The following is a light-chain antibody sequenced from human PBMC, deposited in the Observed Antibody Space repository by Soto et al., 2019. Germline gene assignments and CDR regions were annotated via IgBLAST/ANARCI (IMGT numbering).Light chain of an antibody. CDR3: QQYNNWHPYT. J-gene: IGKJ2*01. V-gene: IGKV3-15*01. CDR1: QSVSSN. CDR2: GAS. Sequence: EIVMTQSPATLSVSPGERATLACRASQSVSSNLAWYQQKPGQAPRLLIYGASTRATGLPARFSGSGSGTEFTLTISSLQSADFAVYYCQQYNNWHPYTFGQGTKLEI.